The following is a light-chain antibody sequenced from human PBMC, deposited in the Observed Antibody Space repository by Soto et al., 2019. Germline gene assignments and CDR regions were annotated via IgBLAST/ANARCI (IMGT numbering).Light chain of an antibody. J-gene: IGKJ4*01. CDR3: QQLNSTSLT. V-gene: IGKV1-39*01. Sequence: DIQMTQSPSSLSASVGDRVTITCRASQSISSYLNWYQQKPGKAPKLLIYAASSLQSGVPSRFSGSGSGTDFTLTISSLQPEDSATYYCQQLNSTSLTFGGGTKGDIK. CDR2: AAS. CDR1: QSISSY.